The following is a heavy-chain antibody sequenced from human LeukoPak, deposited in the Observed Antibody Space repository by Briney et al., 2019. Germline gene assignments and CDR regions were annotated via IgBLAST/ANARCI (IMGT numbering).Heavy chain of an antibody. CDR1: GFTVSSYW. CDR3: TRDTGCSGGACYSFYDY. Sequence: GGSLRLSCAASGFTVSSYWMTWVRQAPGQGLEWVANIKQDGSAKYYVDSVKGRFTISRDNAKNSLYLQMNSLRVEDTAVYYCTRDTGCSGGACYSFYDYWGQGTLVTVSS. D-gene: IGHD2-15*01. CDR2: IKQDGSAK. V-gene: IGHV3-7*01. J-gene: IGHJ4*02.